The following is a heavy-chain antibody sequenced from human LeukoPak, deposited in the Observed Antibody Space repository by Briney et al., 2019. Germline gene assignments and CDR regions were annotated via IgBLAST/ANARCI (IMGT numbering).Heavy chain of an antibody. Sequence: SETLSLTCTVSGGSISSGGYFWSWLRQHPGKGLEWIAYIYDSGRINYNPSLESRVTISLDTSKNQFSLKLSSVTAADTAVYYCARAFRSNPYNWFDPWGQGTLVTVSS. J-gene: IGHJ5*02. CDR3: ARAFRSNPYNWFDP. CDR2: IYDSGRI. CDR1: GGSISSGGYF. V-gene: IGHV4-31*03.